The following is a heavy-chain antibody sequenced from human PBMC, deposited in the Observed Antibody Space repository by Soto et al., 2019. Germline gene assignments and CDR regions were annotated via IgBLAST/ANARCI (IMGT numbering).Heavy chain of an antibody. V-gene: IGHV4-4*07. CDR2: IYATGTT. J-gene: IGHJ5*02. D-gene: IGHD1-1*01. Sequence: SETLSLTCTVSGASISGYYWSWIRKSAGKGLEWIGRIYATGTTDYNPSLKSRVMMSVDTSKKQFSLRLRSVTAADTAVYYCVRDGTKTLRDWFDPWGQGISVTVSS. CDR3: VRDGTKTLRDWFDP. CDR1: GASISGYY.